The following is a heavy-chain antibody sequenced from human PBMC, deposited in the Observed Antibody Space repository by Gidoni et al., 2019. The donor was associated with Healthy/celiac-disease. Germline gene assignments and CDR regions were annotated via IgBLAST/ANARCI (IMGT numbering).Heavy chain of an antibody. CDR1: GSTFSSYW. CDR3: ARGEVATIVPFDY. V-gene: IGHV3-7*03. CDR2: IKQDGSEK. D-gene: IGHD5-12*01. Sequence: EVQLVESGGGLVQPGGSLRLSCAASGSTFSSYWMSWVRQAPGKGLEWVANIKQDGSEKYYVDSVKGRFTISSDNAKNSLYLQMNSLRAEDTAVYYCARGEVATIVPFDYWGQGTLVTVSS. J-gene: IGHJ4*02.